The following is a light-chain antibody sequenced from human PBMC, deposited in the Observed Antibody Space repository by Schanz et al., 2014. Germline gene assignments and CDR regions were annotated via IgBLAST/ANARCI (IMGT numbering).Light chain of an antibody. CDR3: CSYAGSYTFRVV. CDR1: SSDVGSHDY. CDR2: DVS. J-gene: IGLJ2*01. Sequence: QSALTQPASVSGSPGQSITISCTGTSSDVGSHDYVSWYQQHPGKAPKVMIYDVSKRPSGVPDRFSGSQSGNTASLTISGLQAEDEADYYCCSYAGSYTFRVVFGGGTKLTVL. V-gene: IGLV2-11*01.